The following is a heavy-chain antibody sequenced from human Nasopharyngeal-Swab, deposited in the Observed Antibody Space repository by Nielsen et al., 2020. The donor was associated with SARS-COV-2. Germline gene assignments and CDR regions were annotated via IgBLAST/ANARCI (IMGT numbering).Heavy chain of an antibody. CDR3: ARGGWYFDL. V-gene: IGHV3-7*01. CDR1: RFTFNSYW. Sequence: GESLKISCAASRFTFNSYWMSWVRQAPGKGLEWVVSIKQDGSEKYYVDSVKGRFTISRDNAKKSLSLQMNSLRAEDTAVYYCARGGWYFDLWGRGTLVAVSS. CDR2: IKQDGSEK. J-gene: IGHJ2*01.